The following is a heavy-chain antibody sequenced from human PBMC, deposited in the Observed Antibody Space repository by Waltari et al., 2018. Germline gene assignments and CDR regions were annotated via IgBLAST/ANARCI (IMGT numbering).Heavy chain of an antibody. CDR3: VRGSRGWSGIDY. D-gene: IGHD6-19*01. CDR1: GFTFSLFW. V-gene: IGHV3-7*04. CDR2: IDDDGGWE. J-gene: IGHJ4*02. Sequence: EVQLVESGGDLVQPGGSLRLSCAASGFTFSLFWMTWLRQVPGRGLGWVANIDDDGGWEVYGDYVRGRFSISRDRDKNTLSLKMNSLEVDDTAIYYCVRGSRGWSGIDYWGQGALVIVSS.